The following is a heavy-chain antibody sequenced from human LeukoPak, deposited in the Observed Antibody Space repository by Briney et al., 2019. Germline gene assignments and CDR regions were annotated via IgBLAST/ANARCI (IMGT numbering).Heavy chain of an antibody. CDR3: ATTGGITMVRGVLPPFDP. CDR2: FDPEDGET. D-gene: IGHD3-10*01. CDR1: GYTLTELS. Sequence: EASVKVSCKVSGYTLTELSMHWVRPAPGKGLEWMGGFDPEDGETIYAQKFQGRVTMTEDTSTDTAYMELSSLRSEDTAVYYCATTGGITMVRGVLPPFDPWGQGTLVTVSS. J-gene: IGHJ5*02. V-gene: IGHV1-24*01.